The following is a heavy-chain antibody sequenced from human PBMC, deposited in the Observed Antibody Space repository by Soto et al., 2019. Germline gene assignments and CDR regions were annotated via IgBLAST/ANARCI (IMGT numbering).Heavy chain of an antibody. CDR2: IIPIFGTA. J-gene: IGHJ3*02. Sequence: SVKVSCKASGGTFSSYAISWVRQAPGQGLEWMGGIIPIFGTANYAQKFQGRVTITADESTSTAYMELSSLRSEDTAVYYCARFAGLSYCSSTSCYKAFDIWGQGTMVTVPS. V-gene: IGHV1-69*13. CDR1: GGTFSSYA. CDR3: ARFAGLSYCSSTSCYKAFDI. D-gene: IGHD2-2*02.